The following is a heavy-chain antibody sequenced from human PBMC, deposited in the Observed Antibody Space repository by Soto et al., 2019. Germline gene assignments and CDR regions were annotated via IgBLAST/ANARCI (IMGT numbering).Heavy chain of an antibody. V-gene: IGHV1-69*01. CDR2: IIPIFGTA. Sequence: QVQLVQSGSEVKKPGSSVKVSCKASGGTFSSYAIIWVRQAPGPGLEWMGGIIPIFGTANYAQKFQGRVTITADESTSTAYMELSSLRSEDTAVYYCATWSHVLTGYNWFDPWGQGTLVTVSS. CDR3: ATWSHVLTGYNWFDP. D-gene: IGHD3-9*01. CDR1: GGTFSSYA. J-gene: IGHJ5*02.